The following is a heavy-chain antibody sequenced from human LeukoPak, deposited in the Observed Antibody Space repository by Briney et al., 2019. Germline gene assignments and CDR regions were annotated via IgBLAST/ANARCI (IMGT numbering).Heavy chain of an antibody. CDR3: ASYGWNDAFDI. CDR2: IKQDGSEK. Sequence: GGSLRLSCAASGFTFSSYWMSWVRQAPGKGLEWVANIKQDGSEKYYVDSVKGRFTISRDNAKNSLYLQMNSLRAEDTAVYYCASYGWNDAFDIWGQGTMVTVSS. CDR1: GFTFSSYW. J-gene: IGHJ3*02. D-gene: IGHD1-1*01. V-gene: IGHV3-7*01.